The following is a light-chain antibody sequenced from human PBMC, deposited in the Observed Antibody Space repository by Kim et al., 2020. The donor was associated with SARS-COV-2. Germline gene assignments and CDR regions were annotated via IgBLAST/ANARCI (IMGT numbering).Light chain of an antibody. CDR3: QHFNNYGLT. CDR2: DAS. J-gene: IGKJ4*01. V-gene: IGKV1D-13*01. CDR1: QDINSD. Sequence: ASFGDRVTITCRASQDINSDLAWYQQKPGKAPNLLIYDASSLKSGVPSRFSGSGSGTGFTLTISSLQPEDFATYYCQHFNNYGLTFGGGTKVDIK.